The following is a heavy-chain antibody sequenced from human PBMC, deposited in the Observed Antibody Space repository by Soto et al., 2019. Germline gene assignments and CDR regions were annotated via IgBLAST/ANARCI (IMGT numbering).Heavy chain of an antibody. CDR2: ISYDGINK. V-gene: IGHV3-30-3*01. CDR1: GFTFSSYA. J-gene: IGHJ6*02. Sequence: GGSLRLSCAASGFTFSSYAMHWVRQAPGKGLEWVAVISYDGINKYYADSVKGRFTISRDNSKNTLYLQMNSLRAEDTAVYYCARDAKQIVPRGMDVWGQRTTVTVSS. CDR3: ARDAKQIVPRGMDV. D-gene: IGHD6-6*01.